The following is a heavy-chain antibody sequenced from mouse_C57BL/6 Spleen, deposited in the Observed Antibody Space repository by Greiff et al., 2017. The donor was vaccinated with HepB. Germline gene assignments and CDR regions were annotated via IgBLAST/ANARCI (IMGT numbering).Heavy chain of an antibody. J-gene: IGHJ2*01. V-gene: IGHV5-4*03. Sequence: EVKLMESGGGLVKPGGSLKLSCAASGFTFSSYAMSWVRQTPEKRLEWVATISDGGSYTYYPDNVKGRFTISRDNAKNNLYLQMSHLKSEDTAMYYCARGYDYDVGGKYFDYWGQGTTLTVSS. CDR3: ARGYDYDVGGKYFDY. CDR2: ISDGGSYT. CDR1: GFTFSSYA. D-gene: IGHD2-4*01.